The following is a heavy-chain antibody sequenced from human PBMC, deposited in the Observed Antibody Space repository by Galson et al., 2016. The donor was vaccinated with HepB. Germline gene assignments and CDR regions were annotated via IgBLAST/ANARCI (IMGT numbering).Heavy chain of an antibody. D-gene: IGHD4-17*01. CDR1: GFAFGSFA. J-gene: IGHJ4*02. CDR3: VKESTVTLGVVNYFDY. V-gene: IGHV3-48*01. CDR2: IDSRSNTI. Sequence: SLRLSCAASGFAFGSFAMHWVRQAPGKGLEWVSYIDSRSNTIYYADSVKGRFTISRDNAKNSLYLQMNSLRVEDTAVFFCVKESTVTLGVVNYFDYWGQGTLVTVSS.